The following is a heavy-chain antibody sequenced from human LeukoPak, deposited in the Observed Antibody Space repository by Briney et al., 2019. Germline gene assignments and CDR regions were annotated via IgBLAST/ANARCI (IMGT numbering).Heavy chain of an antibody. J-gene: IGHJ4*02. Sequence: GRSLRLSCAASGFSLPTYGMHWVRQAPGKGLEWVALISSDGNDHYYVDSVKGRFTVSRDNSKNTLYLQMDSLRVDDTAVFYCVKSIVAGTGIFDSWGQGTLVTVYS. CDR1: GFSLPTYG. D-gene: IGHD1-26*01. CDR3: VKSIVAGTGIFDS. CDR2: ISSDGNDH. V-gene: IGHV3-30*18.